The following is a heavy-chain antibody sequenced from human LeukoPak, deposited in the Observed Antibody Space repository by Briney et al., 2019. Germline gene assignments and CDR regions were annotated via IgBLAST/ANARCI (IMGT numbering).Heavy chain of an antibody. D-gene: IGHD3-3*01. CDR1: GGSISSYY. V-gene: IGHV4-59*01. CDR2: IYYSGST. CDR3: ARAPPNYDFWSGYHDAFDI. J-gene: IGHJ3*02. Sequence: SETLSLTCTVSGGSISSYYWSWIRQPPGKGLEWVGYIYYSGSTNYNPSLKSRVTISVDTSKNQFSLKLSSVTAADTAVYYCARAPPNYDFWSGYHDAFDIWGQGTMVTVSS.